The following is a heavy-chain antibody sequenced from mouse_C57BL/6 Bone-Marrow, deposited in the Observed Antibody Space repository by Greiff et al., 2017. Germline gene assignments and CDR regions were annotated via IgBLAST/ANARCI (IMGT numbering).Heavy chain of an antibody. CDR1: GYTFTSYG. CDR2: IDPRSGNT. Sequence: VQLQQSGAELARPGASVKLSCKASGYTFTSYGISWVKQRPGQGLEWIGEIDPRSGNTYYNEKFKGKATLTADKSSSTAYMQLRRLTSEDSAVYFCARPYGSSYNYWGQGTTLTVSS. D-gene: IGHD1-1*01. J-gene: IGHJ2*01. V-gene: IGHV1-81*01. CDR3: ARPYGSSYNY.